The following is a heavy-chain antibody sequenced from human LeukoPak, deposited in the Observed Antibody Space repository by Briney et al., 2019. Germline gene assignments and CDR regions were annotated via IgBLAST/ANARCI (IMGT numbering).Heavy chain of an antibody. V-gene: IGHV4-61*01. CDR3: ARVGGTNYYYYGMDV. Sequence: SETLSLTCSVSGGSVSSGNYYWSWIRQPPGKGLEWIGHVDYSGSTSYNPSLKSRVTISVDTSNNQFSLKLSSVTAADTAVYYCARVGGTNYYYYGMDVWGQGTTVTVSS. CDR2: VDYSGST. D-gene: IGHD1-1*01. CDR1: GGSVSSGNYY. J-gene: IGHJ6*02.